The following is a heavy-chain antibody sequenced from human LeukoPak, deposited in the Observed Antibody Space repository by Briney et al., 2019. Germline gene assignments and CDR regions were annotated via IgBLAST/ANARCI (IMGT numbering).Heavy chain of an antibody. V-gene: IGHV3-64*01. CDR1: GFTFSSYA. CDR2: ISSNGGST. Sequence: GGSLRLSCAASGFTFSSYAMHWVRQAPGKGLEYVSAISSNGGSTYYANSVKGRFSISRDNSKNTLYLQMGSLRAEDMAVYYCARNGAPGDYYYMDVWGKGTTVTISS. J-gene: IGHJ6*03. CDR3: ARNGAPGDYYYMDV. D-gene: IGHD4-17*01.